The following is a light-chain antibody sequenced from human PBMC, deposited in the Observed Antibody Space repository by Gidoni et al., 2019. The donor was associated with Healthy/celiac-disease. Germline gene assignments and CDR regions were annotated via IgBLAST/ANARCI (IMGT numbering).Light chain of an antibody. V-gene: IGKV4-1*01. J-gene: IGKJ1*01. Sequence: DIVMTQSPDSLAVSLGERATINCKSSQSVLYSSNTKNYLAWYQQKPGQPPKLLIYGASTRESGVPDRFSGSGSGTDFTLTISSLQAEDGAVYYCQQYYSTPWTFGQGTKVEIK. CDR3: QQYYSTPWT. CDR1: QSVLYSSNTKNY. CDR2: GAS.